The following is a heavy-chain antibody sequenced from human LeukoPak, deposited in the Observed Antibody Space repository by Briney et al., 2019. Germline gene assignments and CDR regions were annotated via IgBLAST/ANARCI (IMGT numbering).Heavy chain of an antibody. CDR2: IKQDGSRK. V-gene: IGHV3-7*01. CDR1: GFTFSTYW. D-gene: IGHD1-14*01. Sequence: PGGSLRLSCTVSGFTFSTYWMDWVRQAPGKGLEWVAKIKQDGSRKDYVDSVKGRFTISRDNAKNSLYLEMSSLRVEDTGVYYCARENPYVSWGQGTLVTVSS. CDR3: ARENPYVS. J-gene: IGHJ5*02.